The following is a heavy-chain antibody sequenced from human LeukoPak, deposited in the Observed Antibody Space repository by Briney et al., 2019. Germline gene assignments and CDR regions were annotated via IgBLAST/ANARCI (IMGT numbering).Heavy chain of an antibody. Sequence: GGSLRLSCAASGFTFSGYYMSWVRQAPGKGLEWVSSISSSSNYIYYADSVKGRFTISRENAKNSLYLQMNSLRAGDTAVYYCARVGYYYDSSGYYYYYGMDVWGQGTTVTVSS. V-gene: IGHV3-21*01. D-gene: IGHD3-22*01. J-gene: IGHJ6*02. CDR2: ISSSSNYI. CDR3: ARVGYYYDSSGYYYYYGMDV. CDR1: GFTFSGYY.